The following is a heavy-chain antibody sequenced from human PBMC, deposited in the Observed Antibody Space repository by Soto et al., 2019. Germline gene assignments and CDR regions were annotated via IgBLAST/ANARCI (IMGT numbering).Heavy chain of an antibody. CDR2: INSDGSST. CDR3: ARDHYYDSSGYGWDAFDI. V-gene: IGHV3-74*01. J-gene: IGHJ3*02. CDR1: GFTFISYW. D-gene: IGHD3-22*01. Sequence: GGSLRLSCAASGFTFISYWMHWVRQAPGKGLVWVSRINSDGSSTSYADSVKGRFTISRDNAKNTLYLQMNSLRAEDTAVYYCARDHYYDSSGYGWDAFDIWGQGTMVTVSS.